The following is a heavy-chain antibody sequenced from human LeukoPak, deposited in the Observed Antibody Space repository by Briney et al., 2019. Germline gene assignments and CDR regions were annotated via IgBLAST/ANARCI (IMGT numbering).Heavy chain of an antibody. Sequence: PSETLSLTCTVSGGSISSYYWSWIRQPAGKGLEWIGRIYTSGSTNYNPSLMSRVTMSVDKSKNQFSVKLSSVRAADTVLYYCARDNRRVFDYWGQGTLVTVSS. J-gene: IGHJ4*02. V-gene: IGHV4-4*07. CDR3: ARDNRRVFDY. D-gene: IGHD1-14*01. CDR1: GGSISSYY. CDR2: IYTSGST.